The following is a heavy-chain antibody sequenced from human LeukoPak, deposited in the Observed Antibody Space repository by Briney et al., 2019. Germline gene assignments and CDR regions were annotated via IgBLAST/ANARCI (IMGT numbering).Heavy chain of an antibody. CDR1: GGSISSYY. J-gene: IGHJ4*02. Sequence: SETLSLTCSVSGGSISSYYWSWIRQPAGEGLEWIGRLYTSGSTNYTPSLKSRVTMSVDTSKNQFSLKLSSVTAADTAAYYCARDGGVGAQYYFDYWGQGTLVTVSS. CDR3: ARDGGVGAQYYFDY. V-gene: IGHV4-4*07. CDR2: LYTSGST. D-gene: IGHD1-26*01.